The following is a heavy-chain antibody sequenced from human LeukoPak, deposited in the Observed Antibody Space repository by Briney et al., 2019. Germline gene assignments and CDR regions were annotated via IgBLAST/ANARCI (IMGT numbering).Heavy chain of an antibody. Sequence: ASVKVSCKASGITIAGYDVHWVRQAPGQGPEWMGRIKPRFSGTNHAEKFQGRVTMTRDTSMTTAYMELSSLTSDDTAVYYCARQFGPTDAFDVWGQGTMVTVPS. CDR3: ARQFGPTDAFDV. J-gene: IGHJ3*01. CDR2: IKPRFSGT. CDR1: GITIAGYD. D-gene: IGHD3-16*01. V-gene: IGHV1-2*02.